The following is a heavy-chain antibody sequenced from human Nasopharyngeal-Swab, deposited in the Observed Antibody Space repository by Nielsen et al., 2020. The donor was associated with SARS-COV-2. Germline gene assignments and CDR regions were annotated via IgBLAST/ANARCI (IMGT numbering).Heavy chain of an antibody. J-gene: IGHJ6*02. CDR3: ARGGYCSSTSCDTYYYYGMDV. V-gene: IGHV3-66*01. Sequence: GESLKISCAASGFIVSSTYMSWVRQAPRRGLEWLSVIHNDGNTYYADSVKGRFTISRDNAKNSLYLQMNSLRGEDTAVYYCARGGYCSSTSCDTYYYYGMDVWGQGTTVTVSS. CDR2: IHNDGNT. CDR1: GFIVSSTY. D-gene: IGHD2-2*02.